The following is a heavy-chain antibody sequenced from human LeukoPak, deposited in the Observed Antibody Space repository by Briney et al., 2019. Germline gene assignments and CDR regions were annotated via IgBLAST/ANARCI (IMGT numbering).Heavy chain of an antibody. J-gene: IGHJ4*02. Sequence: LGASVTVSCKASGYTFTSYGISWVRQAPGQGLEWMGWISAYNGNTNYAQKLLGRVTMTTDTSTSTAYMELRSLRSDDTAVYYCARDSLLYCSGGSCYSHYWGQGTLVTVSS. V-gene: IGHV1-18*01. CDR2: ISAYNGNT. CDR1: GYTFTSYG. CDR3: ARDSLLYCSGGSCYSHY. D-gene: IGHD2-15*01.